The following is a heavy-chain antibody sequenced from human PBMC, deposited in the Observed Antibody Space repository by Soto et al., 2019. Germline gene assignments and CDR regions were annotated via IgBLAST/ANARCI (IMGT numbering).Heavy chain of an antibody. CDR2: IKQDGSEK. V-gene: IGHV3-7*01. Sequence: GGSLRLPSAASGFTFSNFWMTWVRQAPGKGLEWVANIKQDGSEKYYVDSAKVRFTVTRDNSKNSVYLQMNSLRAEDTAVFYCSRDGYDSSCYDYWGHGTLVTVSS. CDR1: GFTFSNFW. CDR3: SRDGYDSSCYDY. J-gene: IGHJ4*01. D-gene: IGHD6-13*01.